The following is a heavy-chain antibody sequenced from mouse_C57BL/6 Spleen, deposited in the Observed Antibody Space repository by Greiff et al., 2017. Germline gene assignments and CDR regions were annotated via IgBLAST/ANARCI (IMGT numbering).Heavy chain of an antibody. CDR3: TTYYSKEGWFAY. V-gene: IGHV14-4*01. CDR2: IDPENGDT. D-gene: IGHD2-5*01. Sequence: VQLKQSGAELVRPGASVKLSCTASGFNIKDDYMHWVKQRPEQGLEWIGWIDPENGDTEYASKFQGKATITADTSSNTAYLQLSSLTSEDTAVYYCTTYYSKEGWFAYWGQGTLVTVSA. J-gene: IGHJ3*01. CDR1: GFNIKDDY.